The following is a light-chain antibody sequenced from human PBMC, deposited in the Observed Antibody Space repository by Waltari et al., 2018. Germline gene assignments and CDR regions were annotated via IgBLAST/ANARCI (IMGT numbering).Light chain of an antibody. Sequence: EIVMTQSPVTLSVSPGERAALSCRPSQSVRTNLAWYQQMPGQTPRLLIYGTSTRATEIPARFSGSGSGTEFTLTISSLQSEDFAVYYCQQYNDWPYTFGQGTKLEIK. CDR2: GTS. V-gene: IGKV3-15*01. CDR1: QSVRTN. CDR3: QQYNDWPYT. J-gene: IGKJ2*01.